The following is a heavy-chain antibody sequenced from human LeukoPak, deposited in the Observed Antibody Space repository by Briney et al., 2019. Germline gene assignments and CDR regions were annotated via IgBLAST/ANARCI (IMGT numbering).Heavy chain of an antibody. J-gene: IGHJ3*02. CDR3: ARGGRRRVSGYYDILTGHPLDAFDI. CDR2: MSAYNGNT. Sequence: GASVKVSCKASGHTFTSYGISWVRQAPGQGLEWMGWMSAYNGNTNYAQKLQGRVTMTTDTSTSTAYMELRSLRSDDTAVYYCARGGRRRVSGYYDILTGHPLDAFDIWGQGTMVTVSS. V-gene: IGHV1-18*01. CDR1: GHTFTSYG. D-gene: IGHD3-9*01.